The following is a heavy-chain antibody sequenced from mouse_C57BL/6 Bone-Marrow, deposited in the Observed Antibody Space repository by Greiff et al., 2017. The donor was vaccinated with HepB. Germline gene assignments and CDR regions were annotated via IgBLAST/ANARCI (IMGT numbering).Heavy chain of an antibody. J-gene: IGHJ1*03. CDR1: GFTFSSYG. V-gene: IGHV5-6*01. Sequence: EVQLMESGGDLVKPGGSLKLSCAASGFTFSSYGMSWVRQTPDKRLEWVATISSGGSYTYYPDSVKGRITISIDNAKNTLYLQMSSLKSEDTAMYYCARRGLLRYGWYFDVWGTGTTVTVSS. CDR3: ARRGLLRYGWYFDV. CDR2: ISSGGSYT. D-gene: IGHD1-1*01.